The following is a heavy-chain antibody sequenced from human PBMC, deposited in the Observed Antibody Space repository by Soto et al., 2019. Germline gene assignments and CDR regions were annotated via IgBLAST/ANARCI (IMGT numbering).Heavy chain of an antibody. J-gene: IGHJ6*04. CDR3: ARGGGYYDSSGYYYYYYGMDG. CDR2: IIPIFGTA. Sequence: QVQLVQSGAEVKKPGSSVKVSCKASGGTFSSYAISWVRQAPGQGLEWMGGIIPIFGTANYAQKFQGRVTITADESTSTAYMELSSLRSEDTAVYYCARGGGYYDSSGYYYYYYGMDGWGKGTTVTVSS. CDR1: GGTFSSYA. D-gene: IGHD3-22*01. V-gene: IGHV1-69*01.